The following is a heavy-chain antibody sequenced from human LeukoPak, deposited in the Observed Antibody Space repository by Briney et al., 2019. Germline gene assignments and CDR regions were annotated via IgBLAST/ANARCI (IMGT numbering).Heavy chain of an antibody. V-gene: IGHV4-39*07. CDR1: GGSISSSAHY. CDR2: IYYSGST. CDR3: ARDSYYYDSSPPYDAFDI. J-gene: IGHJ3*02. Sequence: SETLSLTCSVSGGSISSSAHYWGWIRQPPGKRLEWIGSIYYSGSTYYNPSLKSRVTISVDTSKNQFSLKLSSVTAADTAVYYCARDSYYYDSSPPYDAFDIWGQGTMVTVSS. D-gene: IGHD3-22*01.